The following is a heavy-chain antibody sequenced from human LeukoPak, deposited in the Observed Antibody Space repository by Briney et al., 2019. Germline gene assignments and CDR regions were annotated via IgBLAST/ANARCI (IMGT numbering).Heavy chain of an antibody. J-gene: IGHJ4*02. CDR3: AREYCSGGFCSAYFDY. Sequence: ASVKVSCKASGYTFTGYYMHWVRQAPGQGLEWMGRINPNSGDTSYAQKFQGRVTMTRDTSISTAYMELSRLRSDDTAVYYCAREYCSGGFCSAYFDYWGKETLVTVSS. V-gene: IGHV1-2*06. CDR1: GYTFTGYY. D-gene: IGHD2-15*01. CDR2: INPNSGDT.